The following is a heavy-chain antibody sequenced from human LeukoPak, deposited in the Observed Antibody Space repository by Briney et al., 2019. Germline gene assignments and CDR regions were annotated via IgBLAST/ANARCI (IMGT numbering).Heavy chain of an antibody. CDR2: IIPIFGTA. Sequence: SVKVSCKASGGTFSSYAISWVRQAPGQGLEWMGGIIPIFGTANYAQQFQGRVTITADESTSTAYMELSSLRSEDTAVYYCARDGYCSSTSCYSTGDNWGQGTLVTVSS. D-gene: IGHD2-2*03. J-gene: IGHJ4*02. CDR1: GGTFSSYA. V-gene: IGHV1-69*13. CDR3: ARDGYCSSTSCYSTGDN.